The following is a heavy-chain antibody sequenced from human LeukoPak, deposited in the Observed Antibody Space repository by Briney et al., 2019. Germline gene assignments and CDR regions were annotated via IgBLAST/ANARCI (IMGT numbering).Heavy chain of an antibody. J-gene: IGHJ5*02. CDR3: AFRHCSSTSCYGANWFDP. Sequence: ASVKVSCKVSGYTLTELSMHWVRQAPGKGLEWMGGFDPEDGETIYAQKFQGRVTMTEDTSTDTAYMELSSLRSEDTAVYYCAFRHCSSTSCYGANWFDPWGQGTLVTVSS. V-gene: IGHV1-24*01. CDR1: GYTLTELS. CDR2: FDPEDGET. D-gene: IGHD2-2*01.